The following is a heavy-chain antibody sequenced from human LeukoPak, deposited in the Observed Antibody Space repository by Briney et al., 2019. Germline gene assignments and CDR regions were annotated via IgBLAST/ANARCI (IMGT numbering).Heavy chain of an antibody. V-gene: IGHV1-18*01. CDR3: ARSSGSYSRCPY. CDR1: GYTFTSYG. Sequence: ASVKVSCKASGYTFTSYGISWVRRAPGQGLEWMGWISAYNGNTNYAQKLQGRVTVTTDTSTSTAYMELRSLRSDDTAVYYCARSSGSYSRCPYWGQGTLVTVSS. J-gene: IGHJ4*02. D-gene: IGHD1-26*01. CDR2: ISAYNGNT.